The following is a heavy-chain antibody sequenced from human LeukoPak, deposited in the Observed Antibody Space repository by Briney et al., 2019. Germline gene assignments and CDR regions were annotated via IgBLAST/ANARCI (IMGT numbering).Heavy chain of an antibody. J-gene: IGHJ4*02. CDR1: GFTFTNYA. V-gene: IGHV3-23*01. CDR2: ITSSGGST. CDR3: AKDGRSLEGTTD. D-gene: IGHD3-3*01. Sequence: GGSLRLSCAASGFTFTNYAMSWVRQAPGKGLEWVSTITSSGGSTYYADSVKGRFTISRDNSKNTLSLQMNSLRAEDTAVYYCAKDGRSLEGTTDWGQGTLVTISS.